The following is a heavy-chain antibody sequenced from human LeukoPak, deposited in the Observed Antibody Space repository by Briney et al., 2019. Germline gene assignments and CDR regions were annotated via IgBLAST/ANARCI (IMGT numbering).Heavy chain of an antibody. CDR3: ARYRNCGSDCYDAFDI. V-gene: IGHV4-38-2*02. D-gene: IGHD2-21*02. CDR1: GYPISSGYY. CDR2: IYHRGST. J-gene: IGHJ3*02. Sequence: PSETLSLTCTVSGYPISSGYYWGWIRQPPGKGLEWIGGIYHRGSTYYNPSLKSRVTISVETSKNQFSLKLNSVTAADTAVYYCARYRNCGSDCYDAFDIWGQGTMVTVSS.